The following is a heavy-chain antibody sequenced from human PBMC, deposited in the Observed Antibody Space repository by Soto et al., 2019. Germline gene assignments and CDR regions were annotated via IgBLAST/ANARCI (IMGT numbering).Heavy chain of an antibody. D-gene: IGHD6-13*01. J-gene: IGHJ1*01. CDR2: ISGSGGST. CDR3: AKIPLAAAGYSAEYFQH. V-gene: IGHV3-23*01. CDR1: GFTFSSYA. Sequence: GGSLRLSCAASGFTFSSYAMSWVRQAPGKGLEWVSAISGSGGSTYYADSVKGPFTISRDNSKNTLYLQMNSLRAEDTAVYYCAKIPLAAAGYSAEYFQHWGQGTLVTVSS.